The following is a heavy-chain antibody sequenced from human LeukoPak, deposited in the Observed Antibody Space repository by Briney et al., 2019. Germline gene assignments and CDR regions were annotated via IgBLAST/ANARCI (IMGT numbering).Heavy chain of an antibody. D-gene: IGHD6-19*01. Sequence: GASVKVSCRASGYTFTCYYMHWVRQAPGQGLEWMGIINPSGGSTSYAQKFQGRVTMTRDTSTSTVYMELSSLRSEDTAVYYCARSLIAVAGFDYWGQGTLVTVSS. CDR3: ARSLIAVAGFDY. J-gene: IGHJ4*02. V-gene: IGHV1-46*01. CDR1: GYTFTCYY. CDR2: INPSGGST.